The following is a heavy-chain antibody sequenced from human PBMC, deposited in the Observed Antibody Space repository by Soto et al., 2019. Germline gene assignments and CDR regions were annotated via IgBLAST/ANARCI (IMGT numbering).Heavy chain of an antibody. D-gene: IGHD2-2*01. V-gene: IGHV4-59*08. CDR2: IYSSGSA. CDR3: ARHAPYCSSTSHCAYGMDV. Sequence: SETLSLTCTASGASMSTYYWNWIRQSPGKGLESIGYIYSSGSANYNPSLKGRVTISVDTSKNQFSLKLSSVTAADTAVYYCARHAPYCSSTSHCAYGMDVWGQGTTVTVSS. J-gene: IGHJ6*02. CDR1: GASMSTYY.